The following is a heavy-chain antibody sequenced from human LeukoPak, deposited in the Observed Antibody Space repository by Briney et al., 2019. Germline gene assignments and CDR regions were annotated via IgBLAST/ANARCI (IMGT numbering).Heavy chain of an antibody. D-gene: IGHD2-2*01. V-gene: IGHV1-8*03. Sequence: ASVKVSCKASGYTFTSYDINWVRQATGQGLGWMGWMNPNSGNTGYAQKFQGRVTITRNTSISTAYIELSSLRSEDTAVYYCARGLRPHCSSTSCYDYYMDVWGKGTTVTVSS. J-gene: IGHJ6*03. CDR3: ARGLRPHCSSTSCYDYYMDV. CDR1: GYTFTSYD. CDR2: MNPNSGNT.